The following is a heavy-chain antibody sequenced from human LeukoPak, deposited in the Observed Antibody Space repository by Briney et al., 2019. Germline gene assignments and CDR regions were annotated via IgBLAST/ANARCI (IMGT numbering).Heavy chain of an antibody. V-gene: IGHV4-59*01. J-gene: IGHJ3*02. CDR1: GGSMSSYF. D-gene: IGHD3-16*01. CDR2: IYHSGST. Sequence: PSETLSLTCTVSGGSMSSYFWSWIRQPPGKGLEWIGYIYHSGSTHYNPSLKSRVTIAIDTSKNQLSLKLSSVTAADTALYYCARDGGLSIVHIWGQGTMVTVSS. CDR3: ARDGGLSIVHI.